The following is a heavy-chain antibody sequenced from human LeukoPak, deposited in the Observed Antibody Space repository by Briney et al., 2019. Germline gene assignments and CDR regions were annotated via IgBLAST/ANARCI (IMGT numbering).Heavy chain of an antibody. Sequence: PGGSLRLSCAASGFTFSSYAMSWVRQTPGKGLEWVSTIVGSGGTTYFADSVTCRFTTSRDNSKNTLYLQMSSLRAEDTALYYCAKSPYIASHIYFDYWGQGTLVTVSS. CDR2: IVGSGGTT. D-gene: IGHD6-6*01. J-gene: IGHJ4*02. CDR1: GFTFSSYA. V-gene: IGHV3-23*01. CDR3: AKSPYIASHIYFDY.